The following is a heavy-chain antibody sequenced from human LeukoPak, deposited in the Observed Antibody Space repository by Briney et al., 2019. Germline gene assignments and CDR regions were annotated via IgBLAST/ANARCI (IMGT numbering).Heavy chain of an antibody. CDR3: ARADYDFWSGGYNWFDP. CDR1: GFTFSSYA. D-gene: IGHD3-3*01. Sequence: GGSPRLSCAASGFTFSSYAMHWVRQAPGKGLEWVAVISYDGSNKYYADSVKGRFTISRDNSKNTLYLQMNSLRAEDTAVYYCARADYDFWSGGYNWFDPWGQGTLVTVSS. V-gene: IGHV3-30*04. J-gene: IGHJ5*02. CDR2: ISYDGSNK.